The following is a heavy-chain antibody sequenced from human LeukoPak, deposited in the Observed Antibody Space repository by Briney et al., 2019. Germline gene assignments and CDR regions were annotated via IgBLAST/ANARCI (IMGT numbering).Heavy chain of an antibody. Sequence: PSETLSLTCAVYGGSFSGYYWSWIRQPPGKGLEWIGEINHSGSTNYNPSLKSRVTISVDTSKNQFSLKLSSETAADTAVYYCAREDYSGGNNWFDFWGQGTLVTVSS. V-gene: IGHV4-34*01. D-gene: IGHD4-11*01. CDR1: GGSFSGYY. J-gene: IGHJ5*01. CDR3: AREDYSGGNNWFDF. CDR2: INHSGST.